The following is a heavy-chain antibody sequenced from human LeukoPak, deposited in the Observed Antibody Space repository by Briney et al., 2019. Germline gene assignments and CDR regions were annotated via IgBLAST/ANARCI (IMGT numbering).Heavy chain of an antibody. CDR1: GGTFSSYA. J-gene: IGHJ4*02. V-gene: IGHV1-69*13. Sequence: SVKVSFKASGGTFSSYAISWVRQATGQGLEWMGGITPIFGTANYAQKFQGRVTITADESTSTAYMELSSLRSEDTAVYYCARDRDYYDSSGPSGFDYWGQGTLVTVSS. CDR2: ITPIFGTA. CDR3: ARDRDYYDSSGPSGFDY. D-gene: IGHD3-22*01.